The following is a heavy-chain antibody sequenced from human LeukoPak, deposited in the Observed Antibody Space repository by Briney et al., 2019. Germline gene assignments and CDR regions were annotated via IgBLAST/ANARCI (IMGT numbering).Heavy chain of an antibody. V-gene: IGHV4-39*01. D-gene: IGHD1-1*01. CDR3: AGHEDRNWYFDH. CDR2: IYYSGSA. J-gene: IGHJ4*02. CDR1: GGSISSADFY. Sequence: SSETLSLTCAVSGGSISSADFYWSWIRQHPGKGLEWIGFIYYSGSAYYNPSLKSRVTISVDTSANQFSLKLSSVTAPDTAVYYCAGHEDRNWYFDHWGQGTLVTVSS.